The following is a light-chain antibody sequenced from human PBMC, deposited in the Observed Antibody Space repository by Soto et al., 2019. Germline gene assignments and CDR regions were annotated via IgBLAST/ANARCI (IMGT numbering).Light chain of an antibody. V-gene: IGKV3-20*01. J-gene: IGKJ5*01. CDR2: GAS. Sequence: EIVLTQSPGTLSLSPGERATLSCRASESVTSSYLAWYQQKPGQAPRLLIYGASSRATGIPDRFSGGGSGTDFTLTISRLEPEDFAVYYCQQYSRSLITFGQGTRLEIK. CDR1: ESVTSSY. CDR3: QQYSRSLIT.